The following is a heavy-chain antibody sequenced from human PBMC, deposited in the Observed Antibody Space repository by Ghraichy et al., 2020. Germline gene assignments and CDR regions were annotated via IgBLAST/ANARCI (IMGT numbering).Heavy chain of an antibody. CDR2: INPNTGGT. Sequence: ASVKVSCKASEYTFTDYFVHWVRKVPGQGLEWVGWINPNTGGTYYEQKFQGRVTMARDTSLSTAYIEVNSLGSDDTAIYYCARSLSTIGARPDFWGQGTLVTVSS. CDR1: EYTFTDYF. V-gene: IGHV1-2*02. D-gene: IGHD6-6*01. CDR3: ARSLSTIGARPDF. J-gene: IGHJ4*02.